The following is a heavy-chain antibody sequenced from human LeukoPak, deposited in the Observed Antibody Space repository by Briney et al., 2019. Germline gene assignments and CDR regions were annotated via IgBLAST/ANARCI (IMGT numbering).Heavy chain of an antibody. Sequence: PSETLSLTCAVSGGSISSSKWWSWVRQPPGKGLEWIGEIYHSGSINYNPSLKSRVTISVDKSKNQFTLKLSSVTAADTAVYYCASWDWVEYSSSSGDYWGQGTLVTVSS. J-gene: IGHJ4*02. CDR3: ASWDWVEYSSSSGDY. CDR1: GGSISSSKW. D-gene: IGHD6-6*01. V-gene: IGHV4-4*02. CDR2: IYHSGSI.